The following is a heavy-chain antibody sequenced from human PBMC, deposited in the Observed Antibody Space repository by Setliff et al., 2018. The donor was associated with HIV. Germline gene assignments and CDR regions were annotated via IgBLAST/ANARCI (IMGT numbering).Heavy chain of an antibody. Sequence: PSETLSLTCTVSGGSISSYYWSWIRQPPGKGPEWIGYIYYSGSTNYNPSLKSRVTISVDTSKNQFSLKLSSVTAADTAVYYCARGDYDYYYYYMCVWGKGTTVTVSS. CDR1: GGSISSYY. V-gene: IGHV4-59*01. J-gene: IGHJ6*03. CDR2: IYYSGST. CDR3: ARGDYDYYYYYMCV. D-gene: IGHD4-17*01.